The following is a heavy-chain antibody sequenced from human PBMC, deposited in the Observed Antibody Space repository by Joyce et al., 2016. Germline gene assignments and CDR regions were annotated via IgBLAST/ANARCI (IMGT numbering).Heavy chain of an antibody. J-gene: IGHJ4*02. CDR2: IAYDGNNK. D-gene: IGHD3-22*01. Sequence: QVQLVESGGGVVQPGRYLRLSCTASGFTLISYGMHWFRQAPGKGLEWVAVIAYDGNNKYYADSVKGRFTISRDNSKNTLYLQMSSLRVEDTAVYYCAKDRVVTTNDFDFWGQGALVTVSS. CDR1: GFTLISYG. V-gene: IGHV3-30*18. CDR3: AKDRVVTTNDFDF.